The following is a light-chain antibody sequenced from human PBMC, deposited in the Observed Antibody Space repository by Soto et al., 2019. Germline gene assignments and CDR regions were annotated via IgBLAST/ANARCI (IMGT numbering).Light chain of an antibody. V-gene: IGKV3-15*01. CDR2: DTS. J-gene: IGKJ2*02. Sequence: EIVMTQSPATLSVSPGERVTLFCRASQIVSRFLAWYQQRPGQAPRLLIYDTSTRATGVPARFSGSGSGTEFSLTISSLQSEDFAVYYCQQYDNWPPCTFGQGTKLEVK. CDR1: QIVSRF. CDR3: QQYDNWPPCT.